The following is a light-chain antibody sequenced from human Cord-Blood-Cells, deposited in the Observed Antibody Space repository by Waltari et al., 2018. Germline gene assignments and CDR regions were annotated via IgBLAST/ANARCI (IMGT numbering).Light chain of an antibody. CDR3: QQYNSYWT. CDR1: QSISSW. CDR2: KAS. Sequence: DIQMTQSPSTLSALVGDRVTNTCRASQSISSWLAWYKQKPGKARKLLIYKASSLESGVPARFSGSVSGTEFTLTISSLQPDDFATYYCQQYNSYWTCGQGTKVEIK. V-gene: IGKV1-5*03. J-gene: IGKJ1*01.